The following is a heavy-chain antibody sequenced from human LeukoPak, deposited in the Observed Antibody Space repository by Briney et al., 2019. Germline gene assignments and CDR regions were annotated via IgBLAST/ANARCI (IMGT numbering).Heavy chain of an antibody. CDR2: IIPIFGTA. Sequence: ASVKVSCKASGGTFSSYAISWVRQAPGQGLEWMGGIIPIFGTANYAQKFQGRVTITADESTSTAYMELSSLRSEDTAVYYCASCPIVVVIATPHAFDIWGQGTMVTVSS. CDR3: ASCPIVVVIATPHAFDI. CDR1: GGTFSSYA. D-gene: IGHD2-21*01. J-gene: IGHJ3*02. V-gene: IGHV1-69*01.